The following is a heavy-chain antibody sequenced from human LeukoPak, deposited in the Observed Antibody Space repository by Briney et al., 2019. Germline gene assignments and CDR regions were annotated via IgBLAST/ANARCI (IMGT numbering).Heavy chain of an antibody. J-gene: IGHJ4*02. V-gene: IGHV4-4*07. D-gene: IGHD6-19*01. CDR2: VYSTGHT. CDR1: GGSISSYY. CDR3: ARGLGRGAVASRYFDY. Sequence: SETLSLTCTVSGGSISSYYWGWIRQPPGKGLEWIGSVYSTGHTNYNLSLKSRVTMSIDTSKNQLSLKLSSVTAADTAVYYCARGLGRGAVASRYFDYWGQGTLVTVSS.